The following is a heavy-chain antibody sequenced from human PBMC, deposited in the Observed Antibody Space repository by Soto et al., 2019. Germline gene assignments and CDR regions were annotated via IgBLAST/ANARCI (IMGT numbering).Heavy chain of an antibody. CDR3: ARQVSGWSPPGDGDYFDY. CDR1: GYTFTSYG. J-gene: IGHJ4*02. V-gene: IGHV1-18*01. D-gene: IGHD6-19*01. CDR2: ISAYNGNT. Sequence: QVQLVQSGAEVKKPGASVKVSCKASGYTFTSYGISWVRQAPGQGLEWMGWISAYNGNTNYAQKLQGRVTMTTDTATSTAYMELRSLRSDDTAVYDCARQVSGWSPPGDGDYFDYWGQGTLVTVSS.